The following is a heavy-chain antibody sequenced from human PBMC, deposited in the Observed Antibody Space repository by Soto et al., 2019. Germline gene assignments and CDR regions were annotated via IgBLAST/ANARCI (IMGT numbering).Heavy chain of an antibody. D-gene: IGHD3-10*01. J-gene: IGHJ6*02. CDR1: GGSFSGYY. Sequence: SETLSLTCAVYGGSFSGYYWSWIRQPPGKGLECIVEIIHSGSINYNPSLKSRVTISVDTSKNQFSLKLSSVTAADTAVYYCARVRKGYYGSGSYRYYGMDVWGQGTTVTVSS. CDR2: IIHSGSI. V-gene: IGHV4-34*12. CDR3: ARVRKGYYGSGSYRYYGMDV.